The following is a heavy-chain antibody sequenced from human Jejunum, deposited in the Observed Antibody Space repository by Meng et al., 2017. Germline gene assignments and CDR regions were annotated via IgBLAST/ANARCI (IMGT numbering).Heavy chain of an antibody. D-gene: IGHD3-10*01. J-gene: IGHJ4*02. V-gene: IGHV3-23*01. Sequence: VPLLEAGGGLVQAGGSLRLSCAASGFTFSNYAMTWVRQAPRKGLEWVSDISANGGSPYYADSVKGRFSISRDNSKNTLYLQMNSLRDDDTAVYYCAKRSWGGEYYFDYWGLGTLVTVSS. CDR2: ISANGGSP. CDR1: GFTFSNYA. CDR3: AKRSWGGEYYFDY.